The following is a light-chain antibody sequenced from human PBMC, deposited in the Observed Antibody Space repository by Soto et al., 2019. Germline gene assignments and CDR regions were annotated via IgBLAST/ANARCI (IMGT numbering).Light chain of an antibody. CDR1: SSDVGGYNY. V-gene: IGLV2-11*01. Sequence: QSLLTQPRSVSGSPGQSVTISCTGTSSDVGGYNYVSWYQQHPGKAPKLMIYDVSKRPSGVPDRFSGSKSGNTASLTISGLQAEDEADYYCCSYAGSYTLMFGGGTKVTVL. CDR2: DVS. CDR3: CSYAGSYTLM. J-gene: IGLJ3*02.